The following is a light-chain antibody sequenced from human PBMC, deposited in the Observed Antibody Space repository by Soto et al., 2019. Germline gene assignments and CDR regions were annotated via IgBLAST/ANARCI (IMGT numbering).Light chain of an antibody. Sequence: QAVVTQPPSVSAAPGQKVTISCSGSITSIGHNSVSWYQQLPGAAPKLLIYDNDKRPSGISARFSGSKSGTSASLGVTGLQTGDEADYYCETWDSGLSAVVFGGGTKLTVL. CDR2: DND. CDR3: ETWDSGLSAVV. J-gene: IGLJ2*01. CDR1: ITSIGHNS. V-gene: IGLV1-51*01.